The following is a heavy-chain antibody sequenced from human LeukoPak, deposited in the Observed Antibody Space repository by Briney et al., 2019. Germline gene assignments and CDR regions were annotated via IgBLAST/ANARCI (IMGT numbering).Heavy chain of an antibody. Sequence: PGGSLRLSCAASGYTFSSYSMNWVRQAPGKGLEWVSSISSSSSYIYYADSVKGRFTISRDNAKNSLYLQMNSLRAEDTAVYYCARVLYGSGSYDLDYWGQGTLVTVSP. CDR3: ARVLYGSGSYDLDY. V-gene: IGHV3-21*01. CDR2: ISSSSSYI. J-gene: IGHJ4*02. CDR1: GYTFSSYS. D-gene: IGHD3-10*01.